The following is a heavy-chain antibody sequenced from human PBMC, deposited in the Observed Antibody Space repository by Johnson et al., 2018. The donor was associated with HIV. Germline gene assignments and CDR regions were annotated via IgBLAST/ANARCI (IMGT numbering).Heavy chain of an antibody. CDR2: IKRETDGGTR. CDR1: GFTFSHAW. V-gene: IGHV3-15*01. D-gene: IGHD3-16*01. J-gene: IGHJ3*02. CDR3: TRGVNSEGGSI. Sequence: VQLVESGGGLVKPGGSLTLSCVASGFTFSHAWMSWVRQAPGKGLEWVGRIKRETDGGTRDYAAPVKGRFTISRADSKNTLYLQMNSLKIDDTALYYCTRGVNSEGGSIWGQGTMVTVSS.